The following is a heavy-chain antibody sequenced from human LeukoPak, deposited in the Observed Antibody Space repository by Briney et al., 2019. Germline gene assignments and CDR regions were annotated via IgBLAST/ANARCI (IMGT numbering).Heavy chain of an antibody. CDR3: ARRGGLDV. CDR2: IKPDGSDK. CDR1: GFTFSTYW. V-gene: IGHV3-7*01. Sequence: GGSLRLSCAASGFTFSTYWMTWVRQAPGKGLEWVANIKPDGSDKNYVDSVRGRLTISRDNAKNSVNLQMNSLRAEDTAIYYCARRGGLDVWGQGTTVTVSS. J-gene: IGHJ6*02.